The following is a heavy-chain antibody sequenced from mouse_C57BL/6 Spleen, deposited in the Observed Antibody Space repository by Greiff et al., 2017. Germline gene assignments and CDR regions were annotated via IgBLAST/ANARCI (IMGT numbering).Heavy chain of an antibody. CDR2: ISGGGGNT. CDR3: ARHGVDYGNPFAY. J-gene: IGHJ3*01. CDR1: GFTFSSYT. V-gene: IGHV5-9*01. Sequence: EVMLVESGGGLVKPGGSLKLSCAASGFTFSSYTMSWVRQTPEKRLEWVATISGGGGNTYYPDSVKGRFTISRDNAKNTLYLQMSSLRSEDTALYYCARHGVDYGNPFAYWGQGTLGTVSA. D-gene: IGHD2-1*01.